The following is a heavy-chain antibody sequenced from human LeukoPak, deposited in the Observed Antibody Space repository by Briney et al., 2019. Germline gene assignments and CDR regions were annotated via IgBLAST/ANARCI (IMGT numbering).Heavy chain of an antibody. D-gene: IGHD2-2*02. Sequence: GGSLRLSCAASGFTFSSYWMHWVRQAPGKGLVWVSRINSDGNSINHADSVKGRFTISRDNAKNSLYLQMNSLRAEDTAVYYCARSSYTGYWGQGTLVTVSS. V-gene: IGHV3-74*01. CDR1: GFTFSSYW. CDR3: ARSSYTGY. J-gene: IGHJ4*02. CDR2: INSDGNSI.